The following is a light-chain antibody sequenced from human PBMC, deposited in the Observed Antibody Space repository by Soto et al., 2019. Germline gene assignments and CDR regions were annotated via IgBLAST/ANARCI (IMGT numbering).Light chain of an antibody. J-gene: IGKJ1*01. CDR2: DAS. CDR3: QLYGASPKT. CDR1: QTVSTNY. V-gene: IGKV3-20*01. Sequence: EIVLTQSPGTLSLSPGERATLSCRASQTVSTNYLAWYQQKPGQAPRLLIFDASTRATGIPDRFTGSGSGTDFTLTISRLEPEDFAVYYCQLYGASPKTFGQGTQVDIK.